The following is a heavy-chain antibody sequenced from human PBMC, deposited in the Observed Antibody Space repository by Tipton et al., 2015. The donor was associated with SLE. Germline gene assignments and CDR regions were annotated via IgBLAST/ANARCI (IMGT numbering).Heavy chain of an antibody. D-gene: IGHD2-2*01. Sequence: SLRLSCAASGFTFSDYYMSWIRQAPGKGLEWVSYISSSGSTIYYADSVKGRFTISRDNAKNSLYLQMNSLRAEDTAVYYCAREPWQVVPSADYMDVWGKGTTVTVSS. J-gene: IGHJ6*03. CDR2: ISSSGSTI. CDR1: GFTFSDYY. CDR3: AREPWQVVPSADYMDV. V-gene: IGHV3-11*01.